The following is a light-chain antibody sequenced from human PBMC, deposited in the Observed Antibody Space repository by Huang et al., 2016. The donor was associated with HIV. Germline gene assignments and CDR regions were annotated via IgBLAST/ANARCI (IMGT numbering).Light chain of an antibody. CDR1: QRFSTN. CDR3: HQYSDWPIT. Sequence: TMKTQSPATLSVSPGKGATLSCRASQRFSTNLAWYQQKPGQAPRLLIYDASTRATGISARFRGSGSGTEFTLTISSLQSEDFAVYFCHQYSDWPITFGPGTTVDLK. J-gene: IGKJ3*01. V-gene: IGKV3-15*01. CDR2: DAS.